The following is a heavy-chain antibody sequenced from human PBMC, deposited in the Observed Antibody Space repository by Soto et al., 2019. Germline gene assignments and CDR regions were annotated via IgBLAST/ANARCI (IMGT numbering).Heavy chain of an antibody. CDR1: GGSISSSGYY. Sequence: NPSETLSLTCTVSGGSISSSGYYWGWIRQPPGKGLEWIGTMYYSGSTYYNPSLKSRVTISVDTSKNQFSLKLSSVTAADTAVYYCARQFSVYGGYGRYFDFWGQGTLVTVSS. CDR2: MYYSGST. V-gene: IGHV4-39*01. CDR3: ARQFSVYGGYGRYFDF. D-gene: IGHD4-17*01. J-gene: IGHJ4*02.